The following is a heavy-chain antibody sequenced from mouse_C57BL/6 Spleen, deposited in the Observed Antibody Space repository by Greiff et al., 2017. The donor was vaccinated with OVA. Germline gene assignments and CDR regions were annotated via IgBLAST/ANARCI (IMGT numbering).Heavy chain of an antibody. Sequence: QVQLQQSGAELARPGASVKMSCKASGYTFTSYTMHWVKQRPGQGLEWIGYINPSSGYTKYNQKFKDKATLTADKSSSTAYMQLSSLTSEDSAVYYCARAFITTVVAPFDYWGQGTTLTVSS. CDR2: INPSSGYT. CDR3: ARAFITTVVAPFDY. V-gene: IGHV1-4*01. J-gene: IGHJ2*01. CDR1: GYTFTSYT. D-gene: IGHD1-1*01.